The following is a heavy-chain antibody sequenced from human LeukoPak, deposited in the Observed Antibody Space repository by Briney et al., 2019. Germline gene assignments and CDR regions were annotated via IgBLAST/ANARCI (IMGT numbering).Heavy chain of an antibody. J-gene: IGHJ6*03. CDR1: GGSFSGYY. V-gene: IGHV4-34*01. Sequence: SETLSLTCAVYGGSFSGYYWSWIRQPPGKGLEWIGEINHSGSTNYNPSLKSRVTISVDTSKNQFSLKLSSVTAADTAVYYCARDKTSSGWPADYYYYYYMDVWGKGTTVTVSS. D-gene: IGHD6-19*01. CDR2: INHSGST. CDR3: ARDKTSSGWPADYYYYYYMDV.